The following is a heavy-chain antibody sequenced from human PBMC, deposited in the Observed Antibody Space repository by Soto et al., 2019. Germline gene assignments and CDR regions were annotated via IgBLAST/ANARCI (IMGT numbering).Heavy chain of an antibody. J-gene: IGHJ4*02. V-gene: IGHV3-21*06. CDR2: IISGGSVI. D-gene: IGHD3-3*02. CDR3: AAIIFGYKD. Sequence: GGSLRLSCTASGFSFSSYSMNWVRQAPGKGLEWISYIISGGSVIHYADSVRGRFTVSRDNARNSLYLQMNSLRDEDTAVYYCAAIIFGYKDWGQGTLVTVSS. CDR1: GFSFSSYS.